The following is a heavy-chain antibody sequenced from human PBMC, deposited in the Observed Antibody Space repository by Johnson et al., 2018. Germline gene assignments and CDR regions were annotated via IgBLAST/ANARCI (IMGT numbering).Heavy chain of an antibody. J-gene: IGHJ3*02. Sequence: QVQLQESGPGLVKSSQTLSLTCTVSGGSISSSTYYWSWIRQHPGKGLEWIGYIYNSGTTYYNPSLKSRVTIAVDTSKNQFSLKLNSMTAADTAVYYCATTKQLVDAFDIWGQGTMVTVSS. D-gene: IGHD6-6*01. CDR2: IYNSGTT. CDR1: GGSISSSTYY. V-gene: IGHV4-31*03. CDR3: ATTKQLVDAFDI.